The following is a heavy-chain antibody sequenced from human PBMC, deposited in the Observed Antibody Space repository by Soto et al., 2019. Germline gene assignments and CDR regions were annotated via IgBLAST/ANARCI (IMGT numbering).Heavy chain of an antibody. J-gene: IGHJ4*02. CDR1: GGSFSGYY. Sequence: PSETLSLTCAVYGGSFSGYYWSWIRQPPGKGLEWIGEINHSGSTNYNPSLKSRVTISVDTSKNQFSLKLSSVTAADTAVYYCARVMYYDRNFDYWGQGTLVTVSS. D-gene: IGHD3-22*01. CDR2: INHSGST. V-gene: IGHV4-34*01. CDR3: ARVMYYDRNFDY.